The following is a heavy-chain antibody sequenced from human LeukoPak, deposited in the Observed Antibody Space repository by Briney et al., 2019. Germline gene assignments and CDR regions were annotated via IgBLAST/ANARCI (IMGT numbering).Heavy chain of an antibody. V-gene: IGHV4-30-4*01. CDR1: GGSISSGDYY. D-gene: IGHD1-26*01. CDR3: ASLIVGATTQRAFDI. J-gene: IGHJ3*02. CDR2: IYYSGST. Sequence: PSETLSLTCTVSGGSISSGDYYWSWIRQPPGKGLEWIGYIYYSGSTYYNPSLKSRVTISVDTSKNQFSLKLSSVTAADTAVYYCASLIVGATTQRAFDIWGQGTMVTVSS.